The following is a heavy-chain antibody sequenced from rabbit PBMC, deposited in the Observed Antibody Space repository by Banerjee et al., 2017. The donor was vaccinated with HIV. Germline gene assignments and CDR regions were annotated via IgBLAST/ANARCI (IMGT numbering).Heavy chain of an antibody. D-gene: IGHD8-1*01. V-gene: IGHV1S45*01. CDR2: IYTTSGFT. J-gene: IGHJ4*01. CDR3: ARGSTYYYYFNL. CDR1: GFTISSSYV. Sequence: LEESGGGLVQPEGSLTLTCTASGFTISSSYVMCWVRQAPGKGLEWIACIYTTSGFTYYATWAKGLFTISKTSSTTVTLQMTSLTAADTATYFCARGSTYYYYFNLWGPGTLVTVS.